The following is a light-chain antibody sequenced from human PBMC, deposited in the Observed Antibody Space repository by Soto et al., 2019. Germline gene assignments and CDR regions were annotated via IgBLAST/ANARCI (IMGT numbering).Light chain of an antibody. CDR1: KGVGSY. J-gene: IGKJ4*01. CDR2: DAS. CDR3: QQRSNWPS. V-gene: IGKV3-11*01. Sequence: EIVLTQSPATLSLSPGERPTLSCGASKGVGSYLACYQQKPGQAPRLLIYDASNRATGIPARFSGSGSGTDFTLTISSLEPEDFAVYYCQQRSNWPSFGGGTKVEIK.